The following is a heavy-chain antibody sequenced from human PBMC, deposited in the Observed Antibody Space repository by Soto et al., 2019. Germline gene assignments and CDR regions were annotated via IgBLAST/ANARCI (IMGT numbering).Heavy chain of an antibody. Sequence: PSETLSLTCAVYGGSGGSFSGYFWGWIRQPPGKGLEWIGSIYYSGSTYYNPSLKSRVTVSVDTSKNQFSLKLSSVTAADTAVYYCARHPSDFWFDPWGQGTLVTVSS. J-gene: IGHJ5*02. V-gene: IGHV4-39*01. CDR1: GGSGGSFSGYF. D-gene: IGHD2-21*02. CDR2: IYYSGST. CDR3: ARHPSDFWFDP.